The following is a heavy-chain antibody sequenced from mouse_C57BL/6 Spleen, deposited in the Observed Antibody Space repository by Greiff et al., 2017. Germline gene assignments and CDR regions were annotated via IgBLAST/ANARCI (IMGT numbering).Heavy chain of an antibody. CDR1: GYTFNSYW. J-gene: IGHJ4*01. Sequence: VQLKQPGAELVKPGASVKMSCKASGYTFNSYWITWVKQRPGQGLEWIGDIYPGSGSTNYNEKFKSKATLTVDTSSSTAYRQLSSLTSEDSAFDYCARCDYYYSMDYWGQGTLVTVS. CDR3: ARCDYYYSMDY. V-gene: IGHV1-55*01. CDR2: IYPGSGST. D-gene: IGHD2-4*01.